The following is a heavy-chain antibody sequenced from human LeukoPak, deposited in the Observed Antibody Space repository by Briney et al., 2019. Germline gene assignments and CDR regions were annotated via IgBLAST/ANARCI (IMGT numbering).Heavy chain of an antibody. V-gene: IGHV1-2*06. CDR2: INPNSGGT. CDR3: ARGSTYYYDSSGYYRDY. CDR1: GYTFTGYY. J-gene: IGHJ4*02. Sequence: ASVKVSCKASGYTFTGYYMHWVRQAPGQGLEWMGRINPNSGGTNYAQKFQGRVTMTRDTSIGTAYMELSRLRSDDTAVYYCARGSTYYYDSSGYYRDYWGQGTLVTVSS. D-gene: IGHD3-22*01.